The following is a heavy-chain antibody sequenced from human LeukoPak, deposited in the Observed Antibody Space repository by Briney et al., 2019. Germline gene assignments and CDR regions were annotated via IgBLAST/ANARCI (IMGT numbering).Heavy chain of an antibody. CDR3: AKYGPQDSGSSHFDY. CDR1: GFTFSSYA. Sequence: GGSLRLSCAASGFTFSSYAMSWVRQAPGKGLEWVSAIRDSGSSTHYADSVKGRFTTSRGNSKNTLFLQMNSLRAEDTAIYYCAKYGPQDSGSSHFDYWGQGALVTVSS. CDR2: IRDSGSST. D-gene: IGHD1-26*01. J-gene: IGHJ4*02. V-gene: IGHV3-23*01.